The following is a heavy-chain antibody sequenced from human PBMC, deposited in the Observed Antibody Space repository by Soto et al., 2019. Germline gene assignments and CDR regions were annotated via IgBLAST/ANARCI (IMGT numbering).Heavy chain of an antibody. V-gene: IGHV1-18*01. Sequence: ASVKVSCKASGYTFSNFEIYWVRQAPGQGLEWMGWVIPYIGNTNYAQKLQGRVTMTTDKSTSTAYMEVRSLRSDDTAVYYCAREYHDGRAVLVGFDPWGQGTLVTVSS. D-gene: IGHD3-22*01. CDR1: GYTFSNFE. J-gene: IGHJ5*01. CDR3: AREYHDGRAVLVGFDP. CDR2: VIPYIGNT.